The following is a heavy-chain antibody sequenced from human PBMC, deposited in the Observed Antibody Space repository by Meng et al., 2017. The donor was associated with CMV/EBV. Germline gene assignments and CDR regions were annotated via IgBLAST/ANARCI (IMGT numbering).Heavy chain of an antibody. CDR3: ARVRSPVYYDPGPGSTATNGYYYGMDV. CDR2: INPNSGGT. J-gene: IGHJ6*02. D-gene: IGHD3-3*01. V-gene: IGHV1-2*02. Sequence: ASVKVSCKASGYTFTGYYMHWVRQAPGQALEWMGWINPNSGGTNYAQKFQGRVTMTRDTSISTAYMELSRLRSDDTAVYYCARVRSPVYYDPGPGSTATNGYYYGMDVWGQGTTVTVSS. CDR1: GYTFTGYY.